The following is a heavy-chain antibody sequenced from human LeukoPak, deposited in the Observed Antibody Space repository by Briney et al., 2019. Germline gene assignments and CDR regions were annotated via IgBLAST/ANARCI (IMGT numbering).Heavy chain of an antibody. CDR1: GGTFSSYA. V-gene: IGHV1-69*13. Sequence: ASVKVSCKASGGTFSSYAISWVRQAPGQGLEWMGGIIPIFGTANYAQKFQGRVTITADESTSTAYMELSSLKTEDTAVYYCTREERPYSFHSIYSYGSAYFDYWGQGTLVTVSS. J-gene: IGHJ4*02. D-gene: IGHD5-18*01. CDR2: IIPIFGTA. CDR3: TREERPYSFHSIYSYGSAYFDY.